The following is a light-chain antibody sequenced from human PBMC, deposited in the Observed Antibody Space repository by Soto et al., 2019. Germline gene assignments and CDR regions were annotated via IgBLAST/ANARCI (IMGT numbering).Light chain of an antibody. CDR3: SSYTAISTLDIV. CDR2: EVS. V-gene: IGLV2-14*01. CDR1: TSDVGAHNY. Sequence: QSALTQPASVSGSPGQSITISCTGTTSDVGAHNYVSWYQQHPGNAPKLIIYEVSRRPSGVSSRFSASKSGSTASLTISGLQGEDEADYYCSSYTAISTLDIVFGGGTKLTVL. J-gene: IGLJ2*01.